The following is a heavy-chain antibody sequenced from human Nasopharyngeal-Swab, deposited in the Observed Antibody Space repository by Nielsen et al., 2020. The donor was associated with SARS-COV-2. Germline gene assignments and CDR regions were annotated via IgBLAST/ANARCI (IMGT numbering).Heavy chain of an antibody. Sequence: GESLKISCAASGFTFSSYSMNWVRQAPGKGLEWVSYISSSSSTIYYADSVKGRFTISRDNSKNMLYLQINSLKAEDTAVYYCARDGGSSGWYGPYWYFDLWGRGTLVTVSS. V-gene: IGHV3-48*01. CDR3: ARDGGSSGWYGPYWYFDL. J-gene: IGHJ2*01. CDR2: ISSSSSTI. D-gene: IGHD6-19*01. CDR1: GFTFSSYS.